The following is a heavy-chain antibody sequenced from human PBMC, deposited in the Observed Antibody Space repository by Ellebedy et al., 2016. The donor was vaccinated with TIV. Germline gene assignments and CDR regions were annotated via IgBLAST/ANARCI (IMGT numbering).Heavy chain of an antibody. J-gene: IGHJ2*01. CDR2: FDPEDCET. CDR1: VYTLTELS. Sequence: ASSVKVSCKVSVYTLTELSIHWVRQAPGKGLEWLGRFDPEDCETIYAQKVQGRVTMTEDTSTDTAYMELSSLRSEDTAVYYCVTDLEDGNYVRFFDLWGRGTLVTVSS. CDR3: VTDLEDGNYVRFFDL. D-gene: IGHD3-16*01. V-gene: IGHV1-24*01.